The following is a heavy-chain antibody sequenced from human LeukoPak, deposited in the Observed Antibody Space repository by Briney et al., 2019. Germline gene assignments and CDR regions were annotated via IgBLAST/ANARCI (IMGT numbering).Heavy chain of an antibody. D-gene: IGHD4-23*01. CDR2: ISAYNGNT. CDR1: GYTFTSYG. Sequence: ASVKDSCKASGYTFTSYGISWVRQAPGQRLEWMGWISAYNGNTNYAQKLQGRVTMTTHTSTSTAYMELRSLRSDDTAVYYCARTGRTTVVTPGHDYWGQGTLVTVSS. CDR3: ARTGRTTVVTPGHDY. V-gene: IGHV1-18*01. J-gene: IGHJ4*02.